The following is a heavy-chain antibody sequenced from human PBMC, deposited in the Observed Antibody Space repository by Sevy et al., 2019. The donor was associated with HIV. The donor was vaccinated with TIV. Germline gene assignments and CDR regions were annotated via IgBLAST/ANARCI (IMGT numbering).Heavy chain of an antibody. V-gene: IGHV3-15*01. J-gene: IGHJ4*02. CDR3: TTGPADNPVVRGMSVGGYFDY. CDR2: IKSKTDGGTT. CDR1: GFTFSNAW. D-gene: IGHD3-10*01. Sequence: GGSLRLSCAASGFTFSNAWMSWVRQAPGKGLEWVGRIKSKTDGGTTDYAAPVKGRFTISRDESKNTLYLQMNSLKTEDTAVNYCTTGPADNPVVRGMSVGGYFDYWGQGTLVTVSS.